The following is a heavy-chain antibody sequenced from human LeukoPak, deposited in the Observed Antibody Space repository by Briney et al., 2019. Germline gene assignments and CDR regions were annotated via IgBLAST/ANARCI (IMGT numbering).Heavy chain of an antibody. CDR3: ARGTGLDP. D-gene: IGHD1/OR15-1a*01. Sequence: GGSLRLSCAASGFTFSSYAMHWVRQAPGKGLEWVAVISYDGSNKYYADSVKGRFTISRDNSKNTLYLQMNSLGAEDTAVYYCARGTGLDPWGQGTLVTVSS. J-gene: IGHJ5*02. CDR2: ISYDGSNK. V-gene: IGHV3-30-3*01. CDR1: GFTFSSYA.